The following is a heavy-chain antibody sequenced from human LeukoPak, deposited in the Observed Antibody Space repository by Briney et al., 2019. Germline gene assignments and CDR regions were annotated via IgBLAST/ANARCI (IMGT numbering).Heavy chain of an antibody. Sequence: GGSLKLSCAASGFTFSGSAMQWVRQASGKRLEGGGRIRSKANSYAKAYAASLTGRFTIYRDDSNHKAYLQMNSLKTEDTAVYYCTSMTTVERYYYYGMDVWGQETTVTVSS. D-gene: IGHD4-11*01. J-gene: IGHJ6*02. V-gene: IGHV3-73*01. CDR1: GFTFSGSA. CDR3: TSMTTVERYYYYGMDV. CDR2: IRSKANSYAK.